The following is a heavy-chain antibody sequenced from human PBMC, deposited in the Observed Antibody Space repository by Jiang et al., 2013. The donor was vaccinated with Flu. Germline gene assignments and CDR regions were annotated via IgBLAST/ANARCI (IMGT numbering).Heavy chain of an antibody. J-gene: IGHJ3*02. Sequence: EWIGVSIPVGAPTTTPPSTSRVTISVDTSKNQFSLKLSSVTAADTAVYYCARDRGAREHDAFDIWGQGTMVTVSS. CDR2: SIPVGAP. V-gene: IGHV4-61*02. D-gene: IGHD3-10*01. CDR3: ARDRGAREHDAFDI.